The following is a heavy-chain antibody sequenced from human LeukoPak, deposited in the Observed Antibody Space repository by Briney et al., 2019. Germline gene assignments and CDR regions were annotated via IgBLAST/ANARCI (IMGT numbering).Heavy chain of an antibody. J-gene: IGHJ4*02. CDR2: IKEDGSEK. CDR3: ARYRSGGSCYDY. D-gene: IGHD2-15*01. Sequence: PGGSLRLSCVASGFAFSSYWMSWVRQAPGKGLEWVANIKEDGSEKYYVDSVKGRFTISRDNAKNSLYLQMNSLRAEDTAVYYCARYRSGGSCYDYWGQGTLVTVSS. V-gene: IGHV3-7*01. CDR1: GFAFSSYW.